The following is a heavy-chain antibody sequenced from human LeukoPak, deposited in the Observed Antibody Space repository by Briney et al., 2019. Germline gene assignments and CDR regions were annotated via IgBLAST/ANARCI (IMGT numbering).Heavy chain of an antibody. J-gene: IGHJ4*02. D-gene: IGHD4-17*01. V-gene: IGHV3-33*01. CDR3: ARDRLTTVTTFHFDY. Sequence: GRSLRLSCAASGFTFSTYAMHWVRQAPGKGLEWVAVIWSDTTNKYYADSVKGRFTISRDNSKNTLYLHMRSLRAEDPAMYYCARDRLTTVTTFHFDYWGQGTLVTVSS. CDR1: GFTFSTYA. CDR2: IWSDTTNK.